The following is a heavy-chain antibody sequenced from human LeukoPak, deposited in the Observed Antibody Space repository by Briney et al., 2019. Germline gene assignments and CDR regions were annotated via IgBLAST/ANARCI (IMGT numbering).Heavy chain of an antibody. CDR1: GGSISSSSYY. CDR2: IYYSGST. CDR3: ARQGAFRSQRYCSSTSCYRSWYFDL. V-gene: IGHV4-39*01. D-gene: IGHD2-2*02. Sequence: PSETLSLTCTVSGGSISSSSYYWGWIRQPPGKGLEWIGSIYYSGSTNYNPSLKSRVTISVDTSKNQFSLKLSSVTAADTAVYYCARQGAFRSQRYCSSTSCYRSWYFDLWGRGTLVTVSS. J-gene: IGHJ2*01.